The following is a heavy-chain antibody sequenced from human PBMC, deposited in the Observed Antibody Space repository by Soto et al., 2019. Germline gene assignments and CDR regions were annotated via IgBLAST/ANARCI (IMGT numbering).Heavy chain of an antibody. Sequence: QVQLVQSGAEVKRPGSSVKVSCEASGGTFNNYAITWVRQAPGQGLEWMGGIIPMFGTNYAQKFQDRVTIAADESKGTAYMELSGLRSEDTAVYFCARPNSYGVTFHYYYGMDVWGQGTTVTVSS. CDR3: ARPNSYGVTFHYYYGMDV. D-gene: IGHD3-10*01. CDR1: GGTFNNYA. V-gene: IGHV1-69*01. CDR2: IIPMFGT. J-gene: IGHJ6*02.